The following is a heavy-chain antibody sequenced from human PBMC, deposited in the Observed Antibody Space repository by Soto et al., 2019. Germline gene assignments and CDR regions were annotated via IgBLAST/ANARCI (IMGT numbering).Heavy chain of an antibody. J-gene: IGHJ5*02. CDR3: ARQGTISNSRNWLDP. CDR2: IFPHDSDT. D-gene: IGHD1-26*01. Sequence: PGESLKISCRASGFDFTDYWIAWVRQVPGKGLEWMGIIFPHDSDTRYNPSFQGQVSISDDKSVSIAYLQWSSLQASDTGIYYCARQGTISNSRNWLDPWGQGTLVTVSS. V-gene: IGHV5-51*01. CDR1: GFDFTDYW.